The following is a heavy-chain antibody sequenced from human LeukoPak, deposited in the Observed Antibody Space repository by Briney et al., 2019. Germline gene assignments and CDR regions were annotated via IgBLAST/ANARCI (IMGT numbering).Heavy chain of an antibody. CDR2: ISGSSNNI. J-gene: IGHJ4*02. Sequence: QTGGSLRLSCAASGFTFSSYAMNWVRQAPGKGLEWLSYISGSSNNIYYAHSVKGRFTVSRHNAKNSLYLQMDSLRADDAAVFYCARGGTGDGNYFDNWGQGTLVTVSS. D-gene: IGHD7-27*01. CDR1: GFTFSSYA. V-gene: IGHV3-48*01. CDR3: ARGGTGDGNYFDN.